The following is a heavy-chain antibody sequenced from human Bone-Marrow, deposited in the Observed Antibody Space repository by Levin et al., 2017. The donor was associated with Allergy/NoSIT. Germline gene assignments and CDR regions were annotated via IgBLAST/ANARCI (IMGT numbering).Heavy chain of an antibody. CDR3: ASAQNWGSSY. Sequence: LSLTCAASGFTFSRYWMSWVRQAPGKGLEWVANIKEDGSAKYYVDSVKGRFTISRDNAKNSLYLQMNSLRAEDTAVYYCASAQNWGSSYWGQGTLVTVSS. D-gene: IGHD7-27*01. V-gene: IGHV3-7*01. CDR1: GFTFSRYW. J-gene: IGHJ4*02. CDR2: IKEDGSAK.